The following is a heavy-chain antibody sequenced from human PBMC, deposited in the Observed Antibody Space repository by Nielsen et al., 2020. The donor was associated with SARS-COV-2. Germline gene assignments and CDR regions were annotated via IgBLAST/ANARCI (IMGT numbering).Heavy chain of an antibody. CDR3: ARELYCSSTSCYGGWFDP. CDR2: IIPIFGTA. V-gene: IGHV1-69*06. J-gene: IGHJ5*02. Sequence: SVKVSCKASGGTFSSYAISWVRQAPGQGLEWMGGIIPIFGTANYAQKFQGRVTITADKSMSTAYMELSSLRSEDTAVYYCARELYCSSTSCYGGWFDPWGQGTLVTVSS. CDR1: GGTFSSYA. D-gene: IGHD2-2*01.